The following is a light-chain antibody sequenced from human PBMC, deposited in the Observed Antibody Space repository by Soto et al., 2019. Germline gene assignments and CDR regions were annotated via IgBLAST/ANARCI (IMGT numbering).Light chain of an antibody. V-gene: IGKV3-11*01. CDR2: NAF. CDR3: HQYGTSPRT. J-gene: IGKJ1*01. Sequence: EIVLTQSPATLSLSPGERATLSCRASQSVNIYLAWYQQKPGQAPRLLINNAFNRATGIPARFSGSGSGTDFTITISSLEPDDFAVYYCHQYGTSPRTFGHGTKADMK. CDR1: QSVNIY.